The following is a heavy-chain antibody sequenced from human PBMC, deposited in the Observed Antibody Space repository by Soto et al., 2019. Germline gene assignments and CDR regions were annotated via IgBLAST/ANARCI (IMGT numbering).Heavy chain of an antibody. CDR1: GGSFSGYY. CDR3: ARGALITMVRGVIGWFDP. J-gene: IGHJ5*02. D-gene: IGHD3-10*01. CDR2: INHSGST. Sequence: SETLSLTSAVYGGSFSGYYWSWIRQPPGKGLEWIGEINHSGSTNYNPSLKSRVTISVDTSKNQFSLKLSSVTAADTAVYYCARGALITMVRGVIGWFDPWGQGTLVTVSS. V-gene: IGHV4-34*01.